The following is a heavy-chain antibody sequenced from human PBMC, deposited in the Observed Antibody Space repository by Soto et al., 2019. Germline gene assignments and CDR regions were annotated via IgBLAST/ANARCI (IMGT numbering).Heavy chain of an antibody. Sequence: PSETLSLTCAVSGYSISSGYYWGCIRQPPGKGLEWIGSIYHSGSTYYNPSLKSRITISVDTSKNQFSLRLSSVTAADTAVYYCASQVRDSSGCYWFDPWGQGTLVTSPQ. CDR2: IYHSGST. CDR3: ASQVRDSSGCYWFDP. D-gene: IGHD3-22*01. CDR1: GYSISSGYY. V-gene: IGHV4-38-2*01. J-gene: IGHJ5*02.